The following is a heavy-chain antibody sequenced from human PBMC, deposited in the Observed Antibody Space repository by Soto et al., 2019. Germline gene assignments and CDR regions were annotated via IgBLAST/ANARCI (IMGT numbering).Heavy chain of an antibody. CDR3: ARMMGDIAAAGIGGYYYYMDV. J-gene: IGHJ6*03. D-gene: IGHD6-13*01. CDR2: IFSNDEK. Sequence: SGPTLVNPTETLTLTCTVSGLSLSNARMGVSWIRQPPGKALEWLAHIFSNDEKSYSTSLKSRLTISKDTSKSQVVLTMTNMDPVDTATYYCARMMGDIAAAGIGGYYYYMDVWGKGTTVTVSS. CDR1: GLSLSNARMG. V-gene: IGHV2-26*01.